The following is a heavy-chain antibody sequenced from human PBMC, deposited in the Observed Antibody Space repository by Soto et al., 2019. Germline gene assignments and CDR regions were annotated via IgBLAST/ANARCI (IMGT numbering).Heavy chain of an antibody. CDR2: ISSSSSYI. Sequence: VQLVESGGGLVKPGGSLRLSCAASGFTFSSYSMNWVRQAPGKGLEWVSSISSSSSYIYYADSVKGRFTISRDNAKNSLYLQMNSLRAEDTAVYYCAREVVVAATKAFDIWGQGTMVTVSS. D-gene: IGHD2-15*01. CDR1: GFTFSSYS. CDR3: AREVVVAATKAFDI. V-gene: IGHV3-21*01. J-gene: IGHJ3*02.